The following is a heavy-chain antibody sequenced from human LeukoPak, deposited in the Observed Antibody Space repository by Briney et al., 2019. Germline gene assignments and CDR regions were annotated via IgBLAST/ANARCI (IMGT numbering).Heavy chain of an antibody. CDR3: VTDQDDYIPYYGMDV. V-gene: IGHV3-23*01. Sequence: QSGGSLRLSCAASGFTFSSYAMSWVRQAPGKWLEWVSAISGSGGSTYYADSVKGRFSISRDNSKNTLYLQMTSLRVEDTGKYYCVTDQDDYIPYYGMDVWGQGTTVTVSS. CDR2: ISGSGGST. CDR1: GFTFSSYA. J-gene: IGHJ6*02. D-gene: IGHD3-10*02.